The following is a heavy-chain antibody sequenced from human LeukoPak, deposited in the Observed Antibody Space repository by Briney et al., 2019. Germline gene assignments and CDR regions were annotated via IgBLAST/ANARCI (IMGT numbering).Heavy chain of an antibody. Sequence: SETLSLTCTASGGSISSYYWSWIRQPPGKGLEWIGYIFYSGNTNYNPSLKSRVTISVDTSKNQFPLNLSSVTAADTAVYYCARSGALTGYLYWGQGILVTVSS. D-gene: IGHD3-9*01. CDR1: GGSISSYY. CDR3: ARSGALTGYLY. J-gene: IGHJ4*02. CDR2: IFYSGNT. V-gene: IGHV4-59*01.